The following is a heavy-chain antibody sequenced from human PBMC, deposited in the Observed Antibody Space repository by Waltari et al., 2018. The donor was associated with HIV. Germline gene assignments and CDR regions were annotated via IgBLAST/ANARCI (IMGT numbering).Heavy chain of an antibody. V-gene: IGHV3-9*01. Sequence: EVQLVESGGGLVQPGRYLRLSCAASGFTFDDYAMHCVRQAQGNGLGWVSGISGNSGSIGYADSVKGRFTISRDNAKNSLYLQMNSLRAEDTALYYCAKGGGTMVRGVISYYGMDVWGQGTTVTVSS. CDR3: AKGGGTMVRGVISYYGMDV. CDR1: GFTFDDYA. J-gene: IGHJ6*02. CDR2: ISGNSGSI. D-gene: IGHD3-10*01.